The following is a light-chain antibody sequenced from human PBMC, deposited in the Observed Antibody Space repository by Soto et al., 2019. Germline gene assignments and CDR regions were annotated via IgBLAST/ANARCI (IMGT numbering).Light chain of an antibody. V-gene: IGKV3-20*01. J-gene: IGKJ5*01. CDR1: QSVSSSF. CDR3: QQYGTSRPNT. Sequence: EIVLTQSPGTLSLSPGERATLSCRASQSVSSSFLAWYQQKPGQAPRLLIYGASSRATGIPDRFSGSWSGPDFTITISRLEPEDFAVYHCQQYGTSRPNTFGQGTRLE. CDR2: GAS.